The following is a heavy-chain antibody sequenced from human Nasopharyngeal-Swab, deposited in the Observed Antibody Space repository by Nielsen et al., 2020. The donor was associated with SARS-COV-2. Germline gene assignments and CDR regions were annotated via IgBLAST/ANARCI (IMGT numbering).Heavy chain of an antibody. CDR3: ARVPGFWYFDL. Sequence: GSLRLSCAVYGGSFSGYYWSWIRQPPGKGLEWFGEINHSGSTNYNPSLKSRVTISVDTSKNQFSLKLSSATAADTAVYYCARVPGFWYFDLWGRGTLVTVSS. D-gene: IGHD3-10*01. CDR1: GGSFSGYY. CDR2: INHSGST. V-gene: IGHV4-34*01. J-gene: IGHJ2*01.